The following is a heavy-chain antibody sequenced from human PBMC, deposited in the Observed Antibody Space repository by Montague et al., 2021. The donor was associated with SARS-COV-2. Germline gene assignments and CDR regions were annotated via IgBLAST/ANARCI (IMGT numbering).Heavy chain of an antibody. Sequence: SETLSLTCAVYGGSFSNFYWSWIRQPPGKGLEWIREINHRGYIDYNPSLESRVTISVDTSKNQFSLKVNSVTAADTAVYYCASAPRNSFGYWAYWGQGTLLTVSS. CDR3: ASAPRNSFGYWAY. D-gene: IGHD3-22*01. V-gene: IGHV4-34*01. J-gene: IGHJ4*02. CDR1: GGSFSNFY. CDR2: INHRGYI.